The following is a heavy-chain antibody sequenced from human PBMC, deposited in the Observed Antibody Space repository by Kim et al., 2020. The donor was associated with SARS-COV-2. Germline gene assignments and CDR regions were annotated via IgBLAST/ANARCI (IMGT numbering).Heavy chain of an antibody. J-gene: IGHJ4*02. CDR2: IWYDGSNK. Sequence: GGSLRLSCAASGFTFSSYGMHWVRQAPGKGLEWVAVIWYDGSNKYYADSVKGRFTISRDNSKNTLYLQMNSLRAEDTAVYYCARDGGEMATIEIDYWGQGTLVTVSS. CDR1: GFTFSSYG. D-gene: IGHD5-12*01. CDR3: ARDGGEMATIEIDY. V-gene: IGHV3-33*01.